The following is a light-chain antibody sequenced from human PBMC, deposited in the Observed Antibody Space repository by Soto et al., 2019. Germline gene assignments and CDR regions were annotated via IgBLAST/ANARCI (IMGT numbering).Light chain of an antibody. J-gene: IGLJ1*01. CDR2: GNS. V-gene: IGLV1-40*01. Sequence: QSVLTQPPSVSGAPGQRVTISCTGSSSNIGAGYDVHWYQQLPGTAPKLLIYGNSNRPSGVPDRFSGSKSGTAAFRSITGLQTYDEAEYYCKSYDSSLSGCRLFGTGTKVTVL. CDR1: SSNIGAGYD. CDR3: KSYDSSLSGCRL.